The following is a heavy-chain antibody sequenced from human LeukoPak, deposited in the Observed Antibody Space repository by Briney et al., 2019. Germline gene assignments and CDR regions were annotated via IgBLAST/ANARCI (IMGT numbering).Heavy chain of an antibody. J-gene: IGHJ4*02. D-gene: IGHD4-17*01. CDR1: GYTFTGFG. CDR2: ISAYNGNT. CDR3: ARSPVEGDYPAD. V-gene: IGHV1-18*01. Sequence: ASVRVSCKDSGYTFTGFGTSCGSEGPGQGLEWMGWISAYNGNTNYAQKLQGRVTMTTDTSTSTAYMELRSLRSDDTAVYYCARSPVEGDYPADWGQGTLVTVSS.